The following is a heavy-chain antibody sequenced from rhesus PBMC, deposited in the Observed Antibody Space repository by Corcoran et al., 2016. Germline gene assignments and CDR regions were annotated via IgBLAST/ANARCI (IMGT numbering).Heavy chain of an antibody. CDR3: ARLGLDDAFDF. V-gene: IGHV4-93*02. CDR2: IYGSGGST. CDR1: VGSLSGSNC. D-gene: IGHD1-1*01. Sequence: QVQLQESGPAVVKPSETLSLTVVVSVGSLSGSNCGSWIRQSPGKGREWFGGIYGSGGSTEYNPSLKSRVTISIDTSKNQFSLKRSSVTAADTAVYYCARLGLDDAFDFWGQGLRVTVSS. J-gene: IGHJ3*01.